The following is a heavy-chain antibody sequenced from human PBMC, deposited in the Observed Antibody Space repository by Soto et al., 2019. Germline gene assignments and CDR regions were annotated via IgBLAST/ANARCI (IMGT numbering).Heavy chain of an antibody. J-gene: IGHJ4*02. CDR1: GFTFSSYA. CDR2: ISSDGTNK. Sequence: GGSLRLSCAASGFTFSSYAMHWVRQAPGKGLEWLAVISSDGTNKYYADSVKGRFTISRDNSKNTLYLQMNSLRPEDTAVYYCARVPTAYATVTTIDYWGQGTLVTVSS. V-gene: IGHV3-30-3*01. CDR3: ARVPTAYATVTTIDY. D-gene: IGHD4-17*01.